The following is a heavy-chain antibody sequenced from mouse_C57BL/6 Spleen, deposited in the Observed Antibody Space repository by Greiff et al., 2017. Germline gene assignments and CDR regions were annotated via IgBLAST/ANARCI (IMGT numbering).Heavy chain of an antibody. CDR1: GYTFTSYW. V-gene: IGHV1-64*01. Sequence: QVQLQQPGAELVKPGASVKLSCKASGYTFTSYWMHWVKQRPGQGLEWIGMIHPNSGSTNYNEKFKSKATLTVDKSSSTAYMQLSSLTSADSAVYYCARSGTGAWFAYWGQGTLVTVSA. CDR3: ARSGTGAWFAY. J-gene: IGHJ3*01. CDR2: IHPNSGST. D-gene: IGHD4-1*01.